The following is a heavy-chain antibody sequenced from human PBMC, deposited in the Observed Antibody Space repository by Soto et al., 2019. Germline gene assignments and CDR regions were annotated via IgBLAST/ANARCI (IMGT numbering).Heavy chain of an antibody. D-gene: IGHD3-9*01. Sequence: EVQLLESGGGLVQPGGSLRLSCAASGFTFSSYAMSWVRQAPGKGLEWVSAISGSGGSTYYADSVKGRFTISRDNSKNTLYLQMNSLRADDTAVYYCAKGNRYFDWLEGATGFDYWGQGTLVTVSS. CDR1: GFTFSSYA. CDR3: AKGNRYFDWLEGATGFDY. CDR2: ISGSGGST. V-gene: IGHV3-23*01. J-gene: IGHJ4*02.